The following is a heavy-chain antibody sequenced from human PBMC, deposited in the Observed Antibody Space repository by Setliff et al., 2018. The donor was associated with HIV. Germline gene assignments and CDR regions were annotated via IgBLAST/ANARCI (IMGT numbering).Heavy chain of an antibody. Sequence: SETLSLTCTVSGGSVSSGYYYWSWVRQPAGKGLEWIGRIYSRGSTNYNPSLKSRVTISVDTSKNQFSLKLSFVPAADTAVYYCARAMGGGDWYFDLWGRGTLVTVSS. CDR3: ARAMGGGDWYFDL. CDR1: GGSVSSGYYY. V-gene: IGHV4-61*02. CDR2: IYSRGST. J-gene: IGHJ2*01. D-gene: IGHD2-15*01.